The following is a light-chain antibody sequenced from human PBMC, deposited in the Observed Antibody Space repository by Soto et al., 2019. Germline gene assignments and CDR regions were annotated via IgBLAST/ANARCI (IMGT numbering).Light chain of an antibody. Sequence: QSALTQPASVSGSPGQSITISCTGTSSDVGGYNYVSWYQQHPGKAPKLMIYDVSNRPSGVSNRFSGSKSGNTASLTISGFQAEDEADYYCSSYTSSSTVYVFGTATKATVL. J-gene: IGLJ1*01. V-gene: IGLV2-14*01. CDR1: SSDVGGYNY. CDR2: DVS. CDR3: SSYTSSSTVYV.